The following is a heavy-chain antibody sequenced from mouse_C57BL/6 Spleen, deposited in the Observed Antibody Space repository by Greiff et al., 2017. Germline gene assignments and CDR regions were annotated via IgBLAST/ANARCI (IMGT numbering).Heavy chain of an antibody. J-gene: IGHJ2*01. Sequence: EVKLVESEGGLVQPGSSMKLSCTASGFTFSDYYMAWVRQVPEKGLEWVANINYDGSSTYYLDSLKSRFIINRDNTKNILYLQMSSLKSEDKATYYCARGGSSYFDYWGQGTTLTVSS. V-gene: IGHV5-16*01. CDR3: ARGGSSYFDY. CDR2: INYDGSST. CDR1: GFTFSDYY. D-gene: IGHD1-1*01.